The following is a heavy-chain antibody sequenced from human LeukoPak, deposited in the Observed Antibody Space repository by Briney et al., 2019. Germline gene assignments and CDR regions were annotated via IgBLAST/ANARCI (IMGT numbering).Heavy chain of an antibody. CDR2: INHSGST. V-gene: IGHV4-34*01. Sequence: PSETLSLTCAVYGGSFSGYYWSWIRQPPGKGLEWIGEINHSGSTNYNPSLKSRVTISVDTSKNQFSLKLSPVTAADTAVYYCAREGYYYDSSGYYYPSYYYYYMDVWGKGTTVTVSS. CDR1: GGSFSGYY. J-gene: IGHJ6*03. D-gene: IGHD3-22*01. CDR3: AREGYYYDSSGYYYPSYYYYYMDV.